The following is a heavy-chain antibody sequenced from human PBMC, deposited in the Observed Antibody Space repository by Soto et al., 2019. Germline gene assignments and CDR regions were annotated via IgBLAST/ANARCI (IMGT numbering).Heavy chain of an antibody. D-gene: IGHD3-10*01. CDR1: GFTFNNYA. Sequence: EVQLLESGGGLVQPGGSLRLSCAASGFTFNNYAMTWVRQAPGKGLEWVSAISGGGDTTSYADSVKGRFTVSRDGSKNTLYLQMSIPSAEDTALYYCAKGRGGSGSLTPRVDFWGQGTLVTVSS. CDR3: AKGRGGSGSLTPRVDF. J-gene: IGHJ4*02. V-gene: IGHV3-23*01. CDR2: ISGGGDTT.